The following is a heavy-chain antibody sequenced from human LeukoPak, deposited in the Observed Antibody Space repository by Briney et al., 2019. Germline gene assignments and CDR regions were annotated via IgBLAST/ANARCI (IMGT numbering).Heavy chain of an antibody. J-gene: IGHJ4*02. V-gene: IGHV4-59*08. Sequence: SETLSLTCTVSGGSLGGYYWSWIRQPPGKGLEWVGYIYSSGHPTYNPSIKSRVAISVDTSKNQFALKLSSVTAADTAVYYCARHSSAAAEDCWGQGILVTVSA. CDR2: IYSSGHP. CDR1: GGSLGGYY. D-gene: IGHD6-13*01. CDR3: ARHSSAAAEDC.